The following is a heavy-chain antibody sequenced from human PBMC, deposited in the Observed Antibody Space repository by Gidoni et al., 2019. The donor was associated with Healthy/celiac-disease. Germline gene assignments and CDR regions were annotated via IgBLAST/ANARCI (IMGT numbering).Heavy chain of an antibody. CDR3: ARLAGGLLVDY. CDR2: IYDSGST. Sequence: QVQLQESGPGLVKPSQTLFLTCTVSGGSISSGGYDWSWIRQHPGKGLEWIGYIYDSGSTYYNPSLKSRVTISVDTSKNQFSLKLSSVTAADTAVYYCARLAGGLLVDYWGQGTLVTVSS. V-gene: IGHV4-31*03. D-gene: IGHD2-21*02. CDR1: GGSISSGGYD. J-gene: IGHJ4*02.